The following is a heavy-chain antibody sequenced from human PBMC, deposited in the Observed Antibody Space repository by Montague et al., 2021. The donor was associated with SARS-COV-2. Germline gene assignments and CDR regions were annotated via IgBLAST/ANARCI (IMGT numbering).Heavy chain of an antibody. CDR3: AKSAWHNWYFDI. Sequence: SETLSLTCAVSGDSFSRHRYSWSRISQPPRKALEWMVKNPYTGPTYHNPSLKSRVSISVDTSKNQFSLKLSSMTAADTAVYYCAKSAWHNWYFDIWGRGTPVTLSS. CDR2: NPYTGPT. J-gene: IGHJ2*01. CDR1: GDSFSRHRYS. D-gene: IGHD2/OR15-2a*01. V-gene: IGHV4-39*01.